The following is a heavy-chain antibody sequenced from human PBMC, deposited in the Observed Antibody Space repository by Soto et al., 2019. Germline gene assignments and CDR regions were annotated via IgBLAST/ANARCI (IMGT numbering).Heavy chain of an antibody. D-gene: IGHD4-17*01. CDR3: ARGLRSDLVTSAYYYYGMDV. J-gene: IGHJ6*02. V-gene: IGHV1-69*12. CDR1: GGTFSSYA. CDR2: IIPIFGTA. Sequence: QVQLVQSGAEVKKPGSSVKVSCKASGGTFSSYAISWVRQAPGQGLEWMGGIIPIFGTANYAQKFEGRVTITAAESTSTSYMELSSLRSEDTAVYYGARGLRSDLVTSAYYYYGMDVWGQGTTVTVSS.